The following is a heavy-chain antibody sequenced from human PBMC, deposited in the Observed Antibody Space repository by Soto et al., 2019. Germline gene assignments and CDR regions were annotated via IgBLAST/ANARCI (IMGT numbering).Heavy chain of an antibody. CDR1: GFTFSRYG. J-gene: IGHJ4*02. CDR2: ISYDGSNK. CDR3: ASAGGLLLDY. V-gene: IGHV3-30*03. Sequence: QVQLVESGGGVVQPGRSLRLSCAASGFTFSRYGMHWVRQAPGKGLEWVAVISYDGSNKYYADSVKGRFTISRDNSKNTMYLQMNSRRAEDTAVYYCASAGGLLLDYWGQGTLVTVSS. D-gene: IGHD2-15*01.